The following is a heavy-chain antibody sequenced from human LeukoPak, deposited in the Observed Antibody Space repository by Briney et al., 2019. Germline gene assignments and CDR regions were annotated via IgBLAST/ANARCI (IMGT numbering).Heavy chain of an antibody. CDR1: GDSVSSNSAT. CDR2: TYHRSQWYN. Sequence: SQTLSLTCAISGDSVSSNSATWNWIRQSPSRGLEWLGRTYHRSQWYNDYAVSVNSRITINPDTSKNQFSLQLNSVTPEDTAVYYCARRGPAGSSSSGMDVRGQGTTVTVSS. D-gene: IGHD6-6*01. V-gene: IGHV6-1*01. CDR3: ARRGPAGSSSSGMDV. J-gene: IGHJ6*02.